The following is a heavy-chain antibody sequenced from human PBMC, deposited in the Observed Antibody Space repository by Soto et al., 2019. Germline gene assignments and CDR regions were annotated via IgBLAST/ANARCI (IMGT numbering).Heavy chain of an antibody. V-gene: IGHV1-18*01. CDR1: GDSFTSCG. CDR3: ARVLLRRYGSGTSCKMNAFDI. J-gene: IGHJ3*02. CDR2: ISAYNGNT. Sequence: VSVKLSSKACGDSFTSCGISWVRQAPKQGLEWMGWISAYNGNTNYAQKLQGRVTMTTDTSTSTAYMELRSLRSDDTAVYYCARVLLRRYGSGTSCKMNAFDIWGQGTMVTVSS. D-gene: IGHD2-2*01.